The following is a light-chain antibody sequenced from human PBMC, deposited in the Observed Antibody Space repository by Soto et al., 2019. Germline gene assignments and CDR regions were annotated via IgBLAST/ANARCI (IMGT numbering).Light chain of an antibody. Sequence: QSVLTQPPSVSGAPGQRVTISCTGSSSNIGAGYDVHWYQRLPGTAPKVLIYSNNNRPSGVPDRFSGSKSGTSASLAITGLHAEYEADYYCQSYDSSLSGSYVFGTGTKVTVL. V-gene: IGLV1-40*01. CDR3: QSYDSSLSGSYV. CDR1: SSNIGAGYD. J-gene: IGLJ1*01. CDR2: SNN.